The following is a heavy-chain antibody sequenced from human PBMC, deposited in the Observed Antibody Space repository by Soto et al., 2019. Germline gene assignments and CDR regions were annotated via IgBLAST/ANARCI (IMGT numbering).Heavy chain of an antibody. D-gene: IGHD3-9*01. V-gene: IGHV3-30-3*01. CDR1: GFTFSSYA. J-gene: IGHJ4*02. CDR3: ARVAILRYFDWLLSPFDY. CDR2: ISYDGSNK. Sequence: GGSLRLSCAASGFTFSSYAMHWFRQAPGKGLEWVAVISYDGSNKYYADSVKGRFTISRDNSKNTLYLQMNSLRAEDTAVYYCARVAILRYFDWLLSPFDYWGQGTLVTVSS.